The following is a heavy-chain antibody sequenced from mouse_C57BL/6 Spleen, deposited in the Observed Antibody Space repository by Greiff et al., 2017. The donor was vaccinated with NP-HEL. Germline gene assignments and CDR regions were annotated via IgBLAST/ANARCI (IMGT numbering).Heavy chain of an antibody. CDR3: TRDPYDYDVRYYAMDY. CDR2: ISSGGDYI. Sequence: EVKLVESGEGLVKPGGSLKLSCAASGFTFSSYAMSWVRQTPEKRLEWVAYISSGGDYIYYADTVKGRFTISRDNARNTLYLQMSSLKSEDTAMYYCTRDPYDYDVRYYAMDYWGQGTSVTVSS. D-gene: IGHD2-4*01. J-gene: IGHJ4*01. CDR1: GFTFSSYA. V-gene: IGHV5-9-1*02.